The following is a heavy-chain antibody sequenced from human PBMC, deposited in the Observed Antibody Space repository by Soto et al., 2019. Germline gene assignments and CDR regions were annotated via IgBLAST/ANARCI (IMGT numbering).Heavy chain of an antibody. Sequence: PGGSLRLSCAASGFTFSSYSMNWVRQAPGKGLEWVSSISSSSSYIYYADSVKGRFTISRDNAKNSLYLQMNSLRAEDTAVYYCASPRPESRGYYYYGMDVWGQGTTVTVSS. V-gene: IGHV3-21*01. D-gene: IGHD3-10*01. CDR2: ISSSSSYI. J-gene: IGHJ6*02. CDR1: GFTFSSYS. CDR3: ASPRPESRGYYYYGMDV.